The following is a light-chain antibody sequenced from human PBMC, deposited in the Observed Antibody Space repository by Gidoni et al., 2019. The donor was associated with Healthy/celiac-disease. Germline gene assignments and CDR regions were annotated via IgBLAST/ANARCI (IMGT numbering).Light chain of an antibody. CDR2: DAS. V-gene: IGKV1-33*01. J-gene: IGKJ1*01. Sequence: DIQMTQSPSSLSASVGDRVTITCQASQDISNYLNWYQQKPGKAPKLLIYDASNLETGVPSRFSGSGSGTDFTFTISSLQPEDIATYYCQQYDKSSATFGQGTKVEIK. CDR1: QDISNY. CDR3: QQYDKSSAT.